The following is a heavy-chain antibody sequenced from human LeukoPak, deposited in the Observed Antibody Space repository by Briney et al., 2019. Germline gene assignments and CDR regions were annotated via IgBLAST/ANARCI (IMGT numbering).Heavy chain of an antibody. Sequence: GGSLRLSCAASGFAFDDYGMHWVRQAPGKGLEWVSGTSWSSSSIGYADSVKGRFTVSRDNGRNSLYLQMNSLRAEDTALYYCAKGPAYSSSSKLFDYWGQGTLVTVSS. V-gene: IGHV3-9*01. CDR3: AKGPAYSSSSKLFDY. D-gene: IGHD6-6*01. CDR2: TSWSSSSI. J-gene: IGHJ4*02. CDR1: GFAFDDYG.